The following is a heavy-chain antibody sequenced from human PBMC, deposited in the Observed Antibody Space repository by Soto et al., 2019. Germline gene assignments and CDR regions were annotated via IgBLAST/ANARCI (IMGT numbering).Heavy chain of an antibody. J-gene: IGHJ4*02. D-gene: IGHD3-10*01. Sequence: EVQLVESGGGLVKPGGSLRLSCAASGFTFSSYTMNWVRQAPGKWLEWVSSISTSSNYIYYADSVKGRFTISRDDAKNSLYLQMNSLRAEDTAVYYCARVMKGPMIREYSIDYWGQGTLVTVSS. CDR3: ARVMKGPMIREYSIDY. CDR1: GFTFSSYT. CDR2: ISTSSNYI. V-gene: IGHV3-21*01.